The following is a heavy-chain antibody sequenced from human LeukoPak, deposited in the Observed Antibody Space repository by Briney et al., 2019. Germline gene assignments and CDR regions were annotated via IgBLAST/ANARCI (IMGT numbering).Heavy chain of an antibody. D-gene: IGHD2-21*02. CDR2: IDPNDGDT. CDR1: GYPFSASG. Sequence: ASVKVSCKPSGYPFSASGVTWIRQDPGQGLEWMGWIDPNDGDTTYAQTFQGRVIMTSDAFTRTVYMELRSLRSDDTAVYYCARGGGDNNLLDFWGQGTLVTVSS. V-gene: IGHV1-18*04. CDR3: ARGGGDNNLLDF. J-gene: IGHJ4*02.